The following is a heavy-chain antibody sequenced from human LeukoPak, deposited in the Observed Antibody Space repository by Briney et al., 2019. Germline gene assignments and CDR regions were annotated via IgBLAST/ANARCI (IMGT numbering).Heavy chain of an antibody. CDR2: ITGSSNKK. CDR1: GFTFSDYA. CDR3: GVAASSTSDFDF. D-gene: IGHD1-26*01. Sequence: GGSLRLSCAASGFTFSDYALNWVRQAPGKGLEWISSITGSSNKKYYAESLKGRVTISRDNAKKSLYLQMDSMRVEDTAVYFCGVAASSTSDFDFWGLGALVTVSS. J-gene: IGHJ4*02. V-gene: IGHV3-21*01.